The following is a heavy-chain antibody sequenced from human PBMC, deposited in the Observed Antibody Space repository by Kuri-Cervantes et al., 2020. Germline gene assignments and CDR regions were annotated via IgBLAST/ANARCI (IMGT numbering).Heavy chain of an antibody. CDR1: GFTFDDYG. Sequence: GGSLRLSCAASGFTFDDYGMSWVRQAPGKGLEWVSGITSNSGSIGYEASVKGRFTISRDNAKNFLYLQMNSLRPEDTALYYCARYSSQMGGAFDTWGQGTVVTVSS. D-gene: IGHD3-16*01. CDR2: ITSNSGSI. CDR3: ARYSSQMGGAFDT. J-gene: IGHJ3*02. V-gene: IGHV3-20*04.